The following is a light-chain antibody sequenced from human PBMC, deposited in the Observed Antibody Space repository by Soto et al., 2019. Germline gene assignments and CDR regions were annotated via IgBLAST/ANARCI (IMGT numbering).Light chain of an antibody. J-gene: IGLJ2*01. CDR2: DVS. Sequence: QSALTQPRSVSGSPGQSVTISCTGTSSDVGGYNYVSWYQQHPGKAPKLMIYDVSKRPSGVPDRFSGSKSGNTASLTISGLQAEDEADYYCCSYAGGYTLHVVFGGGTKLTVL. V-gene: IGLV2-11*01. CDR3: CSYAGGYTLHVV. CDR1: SSDVGGYNY.